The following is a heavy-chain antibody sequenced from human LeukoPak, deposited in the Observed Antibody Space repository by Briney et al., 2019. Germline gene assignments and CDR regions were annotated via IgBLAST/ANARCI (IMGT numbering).Heavy chain of an antibody. CDR3: VAATRDYFYYHGMDV. J-gene: IGHJ6*01. D-gene: IGHD5-12*01. CDR1: GYSFSSYW. Sequence: GESLKISCKGSGYSFSSYWIGWVRQMPGKGLEWMGIIYPGDSDTRYSPSFQGQVTISADKSISSAYLQWSSLRASDTAIYYCVAATRDYFYYHGMDVWGQGTTVTVSS. CDR2: IYPGDSDT. V-gene: IGHV5-51*01.